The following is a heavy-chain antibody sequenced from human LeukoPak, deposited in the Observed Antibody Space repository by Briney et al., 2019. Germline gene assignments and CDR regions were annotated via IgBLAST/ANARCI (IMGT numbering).Heavy chain of an antibody. CDR2: IYWNDDE. CDR3: ARSSSSWYDFDY. D-gene: IGHD6-13*01. V-gene: IGHV2-5*01. CDR1: GFSLSTSGLG. Sequence: SGPTLVKPTQTLTLTCTLSGFSLSTSGLGVGWMRQPPGKAPGWLALIYWNDDERYSPSLKSRLTITKDTSKNQVVLTMTNMDPVDTATYYCARSSSSWYDFDYWGQGTLVTVSS. J-gene: IGHJ4*02.